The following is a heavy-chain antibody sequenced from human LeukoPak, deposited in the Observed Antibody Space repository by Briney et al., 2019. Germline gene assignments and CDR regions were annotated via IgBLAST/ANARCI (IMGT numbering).Heavy chain of an antibody. CDR3: AKDTFGIAVAGTLGY. V-gene: IGHV3-30*18. Sequence: GGSLRLSCAASGFTFSSYGMHWVRQAPGKGLEWVAVISYDGSNKYYADSVKGRFTISRDNSKNTLYLQMNSLRAEDTAVYYCAKDTFGIAVAGTLGYWGQGTLVTVSS. J-gene: IGHJ4*02. CDR2: ISYDGSNK. CDR1: GFTFSSYG. D-gene: IGHD6-19*01.